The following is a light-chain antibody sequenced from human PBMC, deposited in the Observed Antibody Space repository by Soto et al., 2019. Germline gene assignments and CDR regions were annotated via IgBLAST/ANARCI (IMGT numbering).Light chain of an antibody. J-gene: IGLJ3*02. CDR2: EGS. Sequence: QSVLTQPASVSGSPGQSITISCTGTSSDVGSYNLVSWYQQHPGKAPKLMIYEGSKRPSGVSNRFSGSKSGNTASLTISGLQAEDEADHYCCSYAGSRVFGGGTQLTVL. CDR1: SSDVGSYNL. V-gene: IGLV2-23*01. CDR3: CSYAGSRV.